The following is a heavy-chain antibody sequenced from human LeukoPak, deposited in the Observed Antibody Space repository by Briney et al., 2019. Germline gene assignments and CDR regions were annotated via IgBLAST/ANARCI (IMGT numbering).Heavy chain of an antibody. Sequence: PGGSLRLSCAASGFTFNNAWMNWVRQTPGKGLEWVGRIKSNTHSGTTDYAAPVKGRFTISRDDSKNTLYLQMNRLKTEDTAVYYCTTTIFVVLVAALDYWGQGTLVTVSS. D-gene: IGHD2-15*01. CDR3: TTTIFVVLVAALDY. CDR2: IKSNTHSGTT. CDR1: GFTFNNAW. J-gene: IGHJ4*02. V-gene: IGHV3-15*01.